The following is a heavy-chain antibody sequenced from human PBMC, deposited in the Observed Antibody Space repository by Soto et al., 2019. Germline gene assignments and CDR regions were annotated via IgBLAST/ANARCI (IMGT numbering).Heavy chain of an antibody. V-gene: IGHV3-23*04. CDR1: GFTLSNFA. CDR3: AKGRLRGLDNGYFDY. J-gene: IGHJ4*02. Sequence: EVQLEESGGDLVKPGGSLRLSCAASGFTLSNFAMSWVRQAPGKGLEWVSVVSGAGITTKYAASVKGRFTVSRDNSKNTLSLQMGSLRAEDTGIYYCAKGRLRGLDNGYFDYWGQATLVTVSS. D-gene: IGHD4-17*01. CDR2: VSGAGITT.